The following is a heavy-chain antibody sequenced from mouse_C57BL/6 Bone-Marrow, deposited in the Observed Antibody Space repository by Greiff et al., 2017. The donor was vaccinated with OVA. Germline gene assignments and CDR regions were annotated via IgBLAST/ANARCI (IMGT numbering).Heavy chain of an antibody. CDR2: ISSGGDYI. Sequence: EVQGVESEEGLVKPGGSRKLSCAASGFTFSSYAMSWVRQTPEKRLEWVAYISSGGDYIYYAETVKGRFTVSRDNARNTLYMQMSSLKSEDTAMYYCTRGGYYDGKNYAMDYWGQGTSVTVSS. J-gene: IGHJ4*01. V-gene: IGHV5-9-1*02. D-gene: IGHD1-1*01. CDR1: GFTFSSYA. CDR3: TRGGYYDGKNYAMDY.